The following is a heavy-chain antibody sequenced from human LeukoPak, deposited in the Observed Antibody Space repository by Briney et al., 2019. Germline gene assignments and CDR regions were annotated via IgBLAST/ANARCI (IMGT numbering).Heavy chain of an antibody. CDR2: IYYSGST. V-gene: IGHV4-59*01. CDR3: ARAATDYYYYYMDV. Sequence: SETLSLTCTVSGGSISSYYWSWIRQPPGKGLEWIGYIYYSGSTNYNSSFKSRVTISVDTSKNQFSLKLSSVTAADTAVYYCARAATDYYYYYMDVWGKGTTVTVSS. CDR1: GGSISSYY. J-gene: IGHJ6*03. D-gene: IGHD2-15*01.